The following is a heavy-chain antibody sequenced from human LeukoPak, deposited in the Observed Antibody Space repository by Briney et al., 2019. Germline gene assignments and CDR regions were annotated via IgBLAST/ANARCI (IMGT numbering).Heavy chain of an antibody. J-gene: IGHJ5*02. V-gene: IGHV4-34*01. Sequence: SETLSLTCAVYGGSFSDYYWSWIRQPPGKGLEWIGEINHSGSTNYNPSLKSRVTISVDTSKNQFSLKLSSVTAADTAVYYCARDSGIAVAGTYNWFDPWGQGTLVTVSS. D-gene: IGHD6-19*01. CDR2: INHSGST. CDR3: ARDSGIAVAGTYNWFDP. CDR1: GGSFSDYY.